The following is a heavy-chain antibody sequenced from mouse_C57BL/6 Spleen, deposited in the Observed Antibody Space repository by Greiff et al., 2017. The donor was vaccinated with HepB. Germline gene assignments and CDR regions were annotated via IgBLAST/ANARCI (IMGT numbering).Heavy chain of an antibody. CDR2: IWTGGGT. V-gene: IGHV2-9-1*01. CDR1: GFSLTSYA. Sequence: QVQLKQSGPGLVAPSQSLSITCTVSGFSLTSYAISWVRQPPGKGLEWLGVIWTGGGTNYNSALNSRLSISKDNSKSQVFLKMNSLQTDDTARYYCARNSYYSNYDWFAYWGQGTLVTVSA. D-gene: IGHD2-5*01. CDR3: ARNSYYSNYDWFAY. J-gene: IGHJ3*01.